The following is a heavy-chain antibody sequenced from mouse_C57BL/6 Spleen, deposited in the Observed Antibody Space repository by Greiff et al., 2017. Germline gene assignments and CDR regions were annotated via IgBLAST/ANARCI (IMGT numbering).Heavy chain of an antibody. V-gene: IGHV1-85*01. Sequence: VQGVESGPELVKPGASVKLSCKASGYTFTSYDINWVKQRPGRGLEWIGWIYPRDGSTKYNEKFKGKATLTVDTSSSTAYMELHSLTSEDSAVYFCARGGTTVVDGAWFAYWGQGTLVTVSA. J-gene: IGHJ3*01. CDR1: GYTFTSYD. CDR2: IYPRDGST. CDR3: ARGGTTVVDGAWFAY. D-gene: IGHD1-1*01.